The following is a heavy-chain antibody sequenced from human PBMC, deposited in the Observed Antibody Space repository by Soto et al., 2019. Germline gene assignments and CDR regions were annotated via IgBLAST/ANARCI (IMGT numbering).Heavy chain of an antibody. Sequence: PSETLSRTCTVSGGSIRRCGYYWSWIRQHPGKGLEWIGYIYYSGSTYYNPSLKSRVTISVDTSKNQFSLKLSSVTAADTAVYYCASVAARTVQGDYFDYWGQGTLVTVSS. CDR3: ASVAARTVQGDYFDY. CDR2: IYYSGST. CDR1: GGSIRRCGYY. D-gene: IGHD6-6*01. V-gene: IGHV4-31*03. J-gene: IGHJ4*02.